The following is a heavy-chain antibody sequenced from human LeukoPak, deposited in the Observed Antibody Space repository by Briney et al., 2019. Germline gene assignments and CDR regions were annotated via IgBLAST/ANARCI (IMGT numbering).Heavy chain of an antibody. Sequence: SETLSLTCTVSGGSISSSSYYWGWIRQPPGKGLEWIGSIYYSGSTYYNPSLKSRVTISVDTSKNQFSLKLSSVTAADTAVYYCARSPEVARGVLDYWGQGTLVTVSS. CDR3: ARSPEVARGVLDY. V-gene: IGHV4-39*01. J-gene: IGHJ4*02. CDR2: IYYSGST. D-gene: IGHD3-10*01. CDR1: GGSISSSSYY.